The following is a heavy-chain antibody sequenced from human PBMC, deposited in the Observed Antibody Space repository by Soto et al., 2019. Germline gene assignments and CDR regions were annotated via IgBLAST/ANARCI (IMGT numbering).Heavy chain of an antibody. CDR2: INPSSGST. Sequence: ASVKVSCKASGYTFTTYYIHWVRQAPGQGLEWMGIINPSSGSTRSAQKFQGRVTMTSDTSSSTVYMELSSLRSDDTAVYYCSRAPFASGSGWYDSWGQGTLVTVSS. V-gene: IGHV1-46*03. CDR1: GYTFTTYY. D-gene: IGHD6-19*01. J-gene: IGHJ5*01. CDR3: SRAPFASGSGWYDS.